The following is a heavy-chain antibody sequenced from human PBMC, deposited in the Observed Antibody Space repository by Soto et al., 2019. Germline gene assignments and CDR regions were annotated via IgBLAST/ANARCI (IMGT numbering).Heavy chain of an antibody. V-gene: IGHV4-31*03. CDR1: GGSISSGGYY. CDR2: IYYSGST. Sequence: SETLSLTCTVSGGSISSGGYYWSWIRQHPGKGLEWIGYIYYSGSTYYNPSLKSRVTISVDTSKNQFSLKLSSVTAADTAVYYCASVRSGDYAGRDHYYYYYMDVWGKGTTVTVSS. D-gene: IGHD4-17*01. J-gene: IGHJ6*03. CDR3: ASVRSGDYAGRDHYYYYYMDV.